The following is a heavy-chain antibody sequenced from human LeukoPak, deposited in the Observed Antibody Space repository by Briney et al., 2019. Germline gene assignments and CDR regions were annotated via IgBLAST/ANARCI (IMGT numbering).Heavy chain of an antibody. D-gene: IGHD3-22*01. J-gene: IGHJ4*02. Sequence: ASVKVSCKAAGCAFTSYDINWVRQATGQGLEWMGWMNPNSGNTGYAQKFQGRVTITRNTSISTAYMELSSLRSEDTAVYYCARGQSSGYDDYWGQGTLVTVSS. V-gene: IGHV1-8*03. CDR2: MNPNSGNT. CDR3: ARGQSSGYDDY. CDR1: GCAFTSYD.